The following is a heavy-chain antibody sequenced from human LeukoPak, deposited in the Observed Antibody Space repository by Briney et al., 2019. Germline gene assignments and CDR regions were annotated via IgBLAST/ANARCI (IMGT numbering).Heavy chain of an antibody. V-gene: IGHV4-4*07. Sequence: SETLSLTCSVSGASLTIYYWNWIRQPAGKGLEWIGRYASGTTTHNPSLKSQFTMSVDTSKKQVSLKLTSVTAADTAVYYCATGYHSFDNWGQGTLVTVTP. D-gene: IGHD2-2*01. CDR1: GASLTIYY. CDR2: YASGTT. J-gene: IGHJ4*02. CDR3: ATGYHSFDN.